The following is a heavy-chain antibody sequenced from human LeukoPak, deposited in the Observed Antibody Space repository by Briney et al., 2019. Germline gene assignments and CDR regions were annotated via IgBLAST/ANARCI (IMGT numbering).Heavy chain of an antibody. CDR2: INHSGGT. V-gene: IGHV4-34*01. J-gene: IGHJ6*02. CDR3: ARGPYYYPSGTYYNSYYYFYGLDV. D-gene: IGHD3-10*01. Sequence: SETLSLTCAVYGGSFSGYYCSWIRQPPGKGLEWIGEINHSGGTNYNPSLKSRVTISVDTSKNQFSLMLSSVTAADTAVYYCARGPYYYPSGTYYNSYYYFYGLDVWGQGATVTASS. CDR1: GGSFSGYY.